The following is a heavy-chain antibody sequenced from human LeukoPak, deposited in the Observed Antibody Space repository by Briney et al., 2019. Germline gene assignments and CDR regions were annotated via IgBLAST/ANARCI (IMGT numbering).Heavy chain of an antibody. J-gene: IGHJ4*02. CDR2: INPSGGSP. CDR1: GYTFTNYF. CDR3: GRGGYTSFDY. Sequence: ASVTVSCKASGYTFTNYFIHWLRQAPGQGLEWMGIINPSGGSPTYAQKFQGRVTLTSDTSTSTVYMELSSLRSEDTAVYFCGRGGYTSFDYWGQGTLVTVSS. D-gene: IGHD5-12*01. V-gene: IGHV1-46*01.